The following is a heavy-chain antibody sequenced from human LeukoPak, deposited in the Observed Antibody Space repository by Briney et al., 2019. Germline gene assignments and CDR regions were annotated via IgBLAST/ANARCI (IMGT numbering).Heavy chain of an antibody. CDR2: ISSSSSYI. V-gene: IGHV3-21*01. Sequence: KPGGSLRLSCAASGFTFSSYSMNWVRQAPGKGLEWVSSISSSSSYIYYADSVKGRFTISRDNAKNSLYLQMNSLRAEDTAVYYCARPPGITPGNGMDVWGQGTTVTVSS. J-gene: IGHJ6*02. CDR1: GFTFSSYS. CDR3: ARPPGITPGNGMDV. D-gene: IGHD3-10*01.